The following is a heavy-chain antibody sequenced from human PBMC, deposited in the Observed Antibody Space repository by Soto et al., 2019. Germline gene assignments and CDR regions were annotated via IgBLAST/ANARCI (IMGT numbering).Heavy chain of an antibody. V-gene: IGHV3-74*01. CDR3: AIQDCTNDVCLEAAVTVGGALEY. Sequence: EVQLVESGGGLVQPGKALRLSCAASGFTFSKYWMHWVRQAPGKGTVWVSYISSDGTTTDYADSVKGRFTISRDNAKNTLYLQMDSLRVEDTAVYYCAIQDCTNDVCLEAAVTVGGALEYWGQGAQVTVSS. D-gene: IGHD2-8*01. CDR1: GFTFSKYW. J-gene: IGHJ4*02. CDR2: ISSDGTTT.